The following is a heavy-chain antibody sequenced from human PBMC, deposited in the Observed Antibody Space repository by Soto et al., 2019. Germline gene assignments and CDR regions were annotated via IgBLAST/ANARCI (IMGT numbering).Heavy chain of an antibody. CDR1: GFTLSSYS. D-gene: IGHD6-19*01. Sequence: EVQLVESGGGLVQPGGSLRLSCAASGFTLSSYSMHWVRQAPGKGLEWVSYISGSGGTIYYADSVKGRFTISRDNAKNSLSVQMNSLRDDDTAVYFCARETGLRSIGWSYYVDWWGQGTRVTVSS. J-gene: IGHJ4*02. V-gene: IGHV3-48*02. CDR2: ISGSGGTI. CDR3: ARETGLRSIGWSYYVDW.